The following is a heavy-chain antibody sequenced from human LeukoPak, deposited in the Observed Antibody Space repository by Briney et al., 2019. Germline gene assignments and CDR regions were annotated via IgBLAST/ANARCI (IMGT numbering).Heavy chain of an antibody. Sequence: SETLSLTCAVYGASFNDYYWTWIRQPPGKGLEWIGEINQSGSTNYSPFLKRRVSISEDMSKNQFSLRLSSVTAADTAVYYCARGKWRGSYYYMDVWGKGTTVTVSS. D-gene: IGHD3-10*01. CDR3: ARGKWRGSYYYMDV. CDR2: INQSGST. V-gene: IGHV4-34*01. CDR1: GASFNDYY. J-gene: IGHJ6*03.